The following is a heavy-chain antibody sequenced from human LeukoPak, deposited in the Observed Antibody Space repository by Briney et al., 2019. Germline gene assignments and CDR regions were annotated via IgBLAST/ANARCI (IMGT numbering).Heavy chain of an antibody. D-gene: IGHD5-18*01. Sequence: GGSLRLSCAASEFTFSSYAMTWVRQAPGKGLEWVSSISPTGTTYYADSVKGRFTVSRDNSKNTLFLQMDSLRADDTAVYYCAKPRVDSGTGSSYGHGLDYWGQGTLVSVSS. V-gene: IGHV3-23*01. CDR3: AKPRVDSGTGSSYGHGLDY. CDR2: ISPTGTT. J-gene: IGHJ4*02. CDR1: EFTFSSYA.